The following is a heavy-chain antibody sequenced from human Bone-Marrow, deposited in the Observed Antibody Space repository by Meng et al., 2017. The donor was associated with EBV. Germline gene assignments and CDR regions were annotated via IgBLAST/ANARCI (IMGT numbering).Heavy chain of an antibody. CDR3: ARNLYGDGMRDY. V-gene: IGHV1-8*01. Sequence: QVQLVRSRAGVKKPGASVKVSCKVSGYTFSSFDINWVRQATGQGLEWMGWMSPDSGKTGYAEKFQGRVTLTRDTSINTAYLELSSLTSEDTAVYYCARNLYGDGMRDYWGQGTLVTVSS. CDR1: GYTFSSFD. CDR2: MSPDSGKT. J-gene: IGHJ4*02. D-gene: IGHD2-21*02.